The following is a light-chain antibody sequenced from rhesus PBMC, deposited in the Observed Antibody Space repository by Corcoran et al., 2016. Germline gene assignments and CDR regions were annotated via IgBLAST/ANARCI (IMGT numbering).Light chain of an antibody. CDR1: QGINNY. CDR3: QQYNNSPYT. CDR2: YAS. J-gene: IGKJ2*01. V-gene: IGKV1-66*01. Sequence: DIQMTQSPSSLSASVGDRVTITRRACQGINNYLSWFQQKPGKAPKPLIYYASSLKRGVPPRLSVSRSGTDYTLTISSLQPEDIATYYCQQYNNSPYTFGQGTKVEI.